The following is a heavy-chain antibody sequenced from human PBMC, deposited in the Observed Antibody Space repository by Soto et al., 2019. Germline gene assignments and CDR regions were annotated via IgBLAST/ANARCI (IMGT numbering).Heavy chain of an antibody. CDR2: IYYSGST. J-gene: IGHJ3*02. CDR3: ARSPAMAPDAFDI. D-gene: IGHD5-18*01. Sequence: PSETLSLTCTVSGGSISSYYWSWIRPPPGKGLEWIGYIYYSGSTNYNPSLKSRVTISVDTSKNQFSLKLSSVTAADTAVYYCARSPAMAPDAFDIWGQGTMVTVSS. V-gene: IGHV4-59*01. CDR1: GGSISSYY.